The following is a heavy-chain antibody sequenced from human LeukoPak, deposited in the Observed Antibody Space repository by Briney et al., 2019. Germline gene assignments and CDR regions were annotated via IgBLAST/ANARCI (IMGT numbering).Heavy chain of an antibody. V-gene: IGHV1-18*01. J-gene: IGHJ5*02. CDR3: ARSIAAADCFDP. CDR2: ISAYNGNT. D-gene: IGHD6-13*01. CDR1: GYTFTSYG. Sequence: ASVKVSCKASGYTFTSYGISWVRQAPGQGLEWMGWISAYNGNTNYAQKFQGRVTMTRDTSISTAYMELSRLRSDDTAVYYCARSIAAADCFDPWGQGTLVTVSS.